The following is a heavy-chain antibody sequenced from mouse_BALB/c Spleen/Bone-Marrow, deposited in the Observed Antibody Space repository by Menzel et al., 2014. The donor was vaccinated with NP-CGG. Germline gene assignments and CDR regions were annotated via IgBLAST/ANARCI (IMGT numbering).Heavy chain of an antibody. Sequence: VQLQQSGAELAKPGASVKMSCKASGYTFTDYWMHWVKQRPGQGPEWIGYINPSSGYTEYNQKFKDKATLTADKSSSTAYMQLNILTSEDSAVYYCARRYGSLWYFDVWGAGTTVTVSS. D-gene: IGHD1-1*01. J-gene: IGHJ1*01. CDR3: ARRYGSLWYFDV. V-gene: IGHV1-7*01. CDR1: GYTFTDYW. CDR2: INPSSGYT.